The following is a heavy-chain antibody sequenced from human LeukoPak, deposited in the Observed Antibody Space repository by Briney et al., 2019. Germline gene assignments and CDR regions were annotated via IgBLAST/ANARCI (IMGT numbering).Heavy chain of an antibody. CDR1: GDSISSSSYY. J-gene: IGHJ4*02. V-gene: IGHV4-39*01. CDR3: ARHSSSWYHFDY. Sequence: SETLPLTCTVSGDSISSSSYYWGWIRQPPGKGLEWIGSIYYSGTTYYNPSLKSRVTISVVTSKNQFSLNLSSVAAADTAVYYCARHSSSWYHFDYWGQGTLVTVSS. CDR2: IYYSGTT. D-gene: IGHD6-13*01.